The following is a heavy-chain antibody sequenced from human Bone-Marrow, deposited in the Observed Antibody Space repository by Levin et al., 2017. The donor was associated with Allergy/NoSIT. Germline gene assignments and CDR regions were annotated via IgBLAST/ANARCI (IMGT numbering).Heavy chain of an antibody. CDR1: GGSISGYY. J-gene: IGHJ5*02. D-gene: IGHD6-19*01. CDR3: ARDDGLTVAGENWFDP. Sequence: PSETLSLTCLVSGGSISGYYWSWLRQPAEKGPEWIGRISSSGNVQHNPSLESRLTMSVDTSKNQFSLRLTSVTDADTAVYYCARDDGLTVAGENWFDPWGQGTLVIVSS. CDR2: ISSSGNV. V-gene: IGHV4-4*07.